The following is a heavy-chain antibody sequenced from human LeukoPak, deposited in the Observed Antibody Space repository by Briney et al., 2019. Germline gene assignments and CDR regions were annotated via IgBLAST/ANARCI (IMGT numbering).Heavy chain of an antibody. CDR1: GGSISSYY. D-gene: IGHD5-24*01. CDR3: ARDGYNTYYYYMDV. Sequence: SETLSLTCTVSGGSISSYYWSWIRQPPGKGLEWIGEIYHSGSTNYNPSLKSRVTISVDTSKNQFSLKLSSVTAADTAVYYCARDGYNTYYYYMDVWGKGTTVTVSS. J-gene: IGHJ6*03. V-gene: IGHV4-59*01. CDR2: IYHSGST.